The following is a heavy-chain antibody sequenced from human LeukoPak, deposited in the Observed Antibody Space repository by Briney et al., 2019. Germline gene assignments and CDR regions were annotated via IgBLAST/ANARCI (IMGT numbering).Heavy chain of an antibody. CDR2: INSGGGTT. CDR1: GFTFSDYY. V-gene: IGHV3-23*01. CDR3: AKGSDGAGSYRPFDY. D-gene: IGHD3-10*01. J-gene: IGHJ4*02. Sequence: GGSLRLSCAASGFTFSDYYMSWIRQAPGKGLEWVSAINSGGGTTSAESVKGRFTISRDNSKNTLYLQMNSLRAEDTAVYYCAKGSDGAGSYRPFDYWGQGTLVTVSS.